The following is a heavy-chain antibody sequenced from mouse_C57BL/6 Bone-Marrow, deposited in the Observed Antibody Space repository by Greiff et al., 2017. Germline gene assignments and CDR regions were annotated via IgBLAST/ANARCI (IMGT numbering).Heavy chain of an antibody. J-gene: IGHJ2*01. D-gene: IGHD1-1*01. Sequence: QVQLQQSGPELVKPGASVKISCKASGYAFSSSWMNWVKQRPGKGLEWIGRIYPGDGDPNYNGKFKGKATLTADKSSSTAYMQLSSLTSEDSAVYFCARGTVVATDDYWGQGTTLTVSS. CDR1: GYAFSSSW. V-gene: IGHV1-82*01. CDR2: IYPGDGDP. CDR3: ARGTVVATDDY.